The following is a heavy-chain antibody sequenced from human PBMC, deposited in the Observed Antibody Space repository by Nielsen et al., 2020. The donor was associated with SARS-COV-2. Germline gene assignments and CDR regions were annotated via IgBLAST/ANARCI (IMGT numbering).Heavy chain of an antibody. D-gene: IGHD3-10*01. CDR3: AKVASALWFGDGGDY. Sequence: SCAASGFTFDDYAMHWVRQAPGKGLEWVSGISWNSGSIGYADSVKGRFTISRDNAKNSLYLQMNSLRAEDTALYYCAKVASALWFGDGGDYWGQGTLVTVSS. CDR2: ISWNSGSI. V-gene: IGHV3-9*01. CDR1: GFTFDDYA. J-gene: IGHJ4*02.